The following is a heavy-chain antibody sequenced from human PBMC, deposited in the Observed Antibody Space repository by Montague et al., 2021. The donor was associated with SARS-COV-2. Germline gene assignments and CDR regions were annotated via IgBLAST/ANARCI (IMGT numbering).Heavy chain of an antibody. Sequence: LVKPTQTLTLTCTFSGFSLSTRGVGVGWIRQPPGKALEWLALIYWDDDERYSPSLESRLTISKDNSKNQVVLTMTKMAPVDTATYYCAHTKAPAGDRWFDPWGQGTPVTVSS. CDR3: AHTKAPAGDRWFDP. V-gene: IGHV2-5*02. CDR1: GFSLSTRGVG. CDR2: IYWDDDE. J-gene: IGHJ5*02. D-gene: IGHD6-13*01.